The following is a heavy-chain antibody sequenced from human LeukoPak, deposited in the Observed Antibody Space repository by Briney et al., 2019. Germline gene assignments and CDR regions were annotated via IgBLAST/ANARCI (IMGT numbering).Heavy chain of an antibody. Sequence: PSQTLSLTCTVSGGSISSGNYYWTWIRQPAGKGLEWIGRIYTSGSTNYNPSLKSRVSISVDTSKNQFSQKLSSVTAADTAVYYCARGTAALLYYYMDVWGKGTTVTVSS. CDR3: ARGTAALLYYYMDV. CDR1: GGSISSGNYY. CDR2: IYTSGST. D-gene: IGHD2-2*01. J-gene: IGHJ6*03. V-gene: IGHV4-61*02.